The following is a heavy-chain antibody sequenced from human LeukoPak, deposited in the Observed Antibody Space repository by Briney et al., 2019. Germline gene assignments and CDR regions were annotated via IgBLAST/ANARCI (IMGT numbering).Heavy chain of an antibody. CDR3: VRDREGSGWYDSYYYYGMDV. J-gene: IGHJ6*02. V-gene: IGHV4-39*07. Sequence: SETLSLTCTVSGGSITSSGFYWGWIRQPPGKGLEWIGNIYYGGSAYYNPSLKSRVTISVDTSKNQFSLKLSSVTAADTAVYYCVRDREGSGWYDSYYYYGMDVWGQGTTVTVSS. D-gene: IGHD6-19*01. CDR2: IYYGGSA. CDR1: GGSITSSGFY.